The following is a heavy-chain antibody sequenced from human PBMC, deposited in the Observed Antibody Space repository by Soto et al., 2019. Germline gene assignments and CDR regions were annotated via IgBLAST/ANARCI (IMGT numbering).Heavy chain of an antibody. D-gene: IGHD6-13*01. CDR3: AAAAGTHKNWYY. J-gene: IGHJ4*02. CDR2: IVVGSGNT. V-gene: IGHV1-58*02. Sequence: ASVKVSCKASGFTFTSSAMQWVRQARGQRLEWIGWIVVGSGNTNYAQKFQERVTITRDMSTSTAYMELSSLRSEDTAVYYCAAAAGTHKNWYYWGQGTLVTVSS. CDR1: GFTFTSSA.